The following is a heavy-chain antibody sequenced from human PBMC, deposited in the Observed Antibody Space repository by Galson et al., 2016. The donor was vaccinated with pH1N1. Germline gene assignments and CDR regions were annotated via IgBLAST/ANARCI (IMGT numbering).Heavy chain of an antibody. V-gene: IGHV3-7*03. CDR1: GFTLSNFW. D-gene: IGHD2-21*02. CDR3: VRKIGGDSSY. CDR2: INQGGSER. J-gene: IGHJ4*02. Sequence: SLRLSCAASGFTLSNFWMSWVRQAPGKGLEWVAKINQGGSERHYVDSVKGRFTISRDNAKNSMYLQMNSLRAEDTAVYYCVRKIGGDSSYWGQGVLVTVSS.